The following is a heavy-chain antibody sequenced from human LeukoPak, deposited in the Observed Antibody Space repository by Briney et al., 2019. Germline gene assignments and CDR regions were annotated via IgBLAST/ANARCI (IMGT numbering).Heavy chain of an antibody. CDR1: GFTFSNYW. V-gene: IGHV3-74*01. CDR2: IKSDGSRT. CDR3: ARELPFDY. J-gene: IGHJ4*02. Sequence: GGSLRLSCAASGFTFSNYWMHWVRQAPGRGLVWISRIKSDGSRTDYADSVKGRYTISRDNAKNTLYLQMNSLRAEDTAVYYCARELPFDYWGQGTLVTVSS. D-gene: IGHD2-15*01.